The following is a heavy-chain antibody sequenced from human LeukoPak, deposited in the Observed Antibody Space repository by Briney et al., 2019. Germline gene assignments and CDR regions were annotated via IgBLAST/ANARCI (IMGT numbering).Heavy chain of an antibody. D-gene: IGHD2-2*02. CDR3: AREIGYCSSTSCYKRAFDI. Sequence: ASVKVSCKASGYTFTSYYMHWVRQAPGQGLEWMGIINPGGGSTSYAQKFQGRVAMTRDTSTSTVYMELSSLRSEDTAVYYCAREIGYCSSTSCYKRAFDIWGQGTMVTVSS. CDR1: GYTFTSYY. J-gene: IGHJ3*02. V-gene: IGHV1-46*01. CDR2: INPGGGST.